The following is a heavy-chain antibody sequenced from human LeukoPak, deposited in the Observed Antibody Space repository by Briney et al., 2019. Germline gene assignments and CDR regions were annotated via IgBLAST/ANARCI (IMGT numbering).Heavy chain of an antibody. CDR1: GRSINNDYF. D-gene: IGHD2-2*02. Sequence: PSETLSLTCTVSGRSINNDYFWGWIRQPPGKGLEWIASIHHSGTASYNPSLESRVTISVDTSKNQFSLRLSSVTAADTAVYYCARDRGALGATVPAIFAVNFFDSWGQGTLGTVSS. CDR3: ARDRGALGATVPAIFAVNFFDS. V-gene: IGHV4-38-2*02. CDR2: IHHSGTA. J-gene: IGHJ4*02.